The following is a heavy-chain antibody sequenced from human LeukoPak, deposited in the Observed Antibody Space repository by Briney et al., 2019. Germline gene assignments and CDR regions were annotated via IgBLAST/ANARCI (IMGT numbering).Heavy chain of an antibody. Sequence: GGSLRLSCAASGFTFSTYNMNWVRQAPGKGLEWVSSISSNSNYIYYADSGKGRFTISRDNAKNSLYLQMNSLRAEDTAVYYCARASYYDYVWGSYRTGAFDIWGQGTMVTVSS. J-gene: IGHJ3*02. CDR1: GFTFSTYN. CDR2: ISSNSNYI. CDR3: ARASYYDYVWGSYRTGAFDI. V-gene: IGHV3-21*01. D-gene: IGHD3-16*02.